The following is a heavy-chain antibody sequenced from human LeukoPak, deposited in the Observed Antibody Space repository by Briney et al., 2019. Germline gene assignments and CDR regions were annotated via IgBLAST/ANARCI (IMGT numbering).Heavy chain of an antibody. CDR3: AKGPFFYDASGYNYFDS. J-gene: IGHJ4*02. CDR2: ISNDGKNK. Sequence: GGSLRLSCAASGFTFSSYAMHWVRQAPGKGLEWVAVISNDGKNKYYADSVKGRFTPSRDNSKDTLYLQMNNLRVEDTAIYYCAKGPFFYDASGYNYFDSWGQGTLVTVSS. D-gene: IGHD3-22*01. V-gene: IGHV3-30*04. CDR1: GFTFSSYA.